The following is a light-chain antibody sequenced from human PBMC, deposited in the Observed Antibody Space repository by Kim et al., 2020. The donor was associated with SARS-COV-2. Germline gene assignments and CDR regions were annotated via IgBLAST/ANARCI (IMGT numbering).Light chain of an antibody. CDR3: QAWDSRTVV. CDR2: EES. CDR1: KLGDKY. J-gene: IGLJ2*01. V-gene: IGLV3-1*01. Sequence: SYELTQAPSVSVSPGQTASITCSGDKLGDKYVCWYQQKPGQSPVLVMYEESKRPSGIPERFSGSKSGDTANLTISGTQAMDGAGYYCQAWDSRTVVFGGGTQLSVL.